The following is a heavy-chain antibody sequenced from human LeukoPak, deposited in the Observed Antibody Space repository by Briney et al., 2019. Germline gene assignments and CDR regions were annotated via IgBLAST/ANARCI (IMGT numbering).Heavy chain of an antibody. CDR3: ARAVGSSDYYFYFDY. D-gene: IGHD3-22*01. CDR1: GFTFSSYS. J-gene: IGHJ4*02. CDR2: ISSSSSTT. Sequence: GGSLRLSCAASGFTFSSYSMNWVRQAPGKGLEWVSYISSSSSTTYYADSVKGRFTISRDNSKNTLYLQMNSLRAEDTAMYYCARAVGSSDYYFYFDYWGQGTLVTVSS. V-gene: IGHV3-48*01.